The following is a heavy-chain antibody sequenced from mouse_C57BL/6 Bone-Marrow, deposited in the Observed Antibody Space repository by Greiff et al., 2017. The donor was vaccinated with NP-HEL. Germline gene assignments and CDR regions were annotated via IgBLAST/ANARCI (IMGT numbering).Heavy chain of an antibody. J-gene: IGHJ3*01. Sequence: VHVKQSGTVLARPGASVKMSCKTSGYTFTSYWMHWVKQRPGQGLEWIGAIYPGNSDTSYNQKFKGKAKLTAVTSASTAYMELSSLTNEDSAVYYCTKRVLAYYSNYFWFAYWGQGTLVTVSA. D-gene: IGHD2-5*01. CDR2: IYPGNSDT. CDR1: GYTFTSYW. V-gene: IGHV1-5*01. CDR3: TKRVLAYYSNYFWFAY.